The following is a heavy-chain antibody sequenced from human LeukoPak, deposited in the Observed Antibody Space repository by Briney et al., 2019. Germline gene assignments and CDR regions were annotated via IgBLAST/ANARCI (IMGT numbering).Heavy chain of an antibody. J-gene: IGHJ3*02. CDR3: ARDYDSIHAFDI. D-gene: IGHD5-12*01. Sequence: GGSLRLSCAASGFTFSSFEMHGARRAPAKGLEGVEVISYDGGNKYFADSVKGRFTISRDNSKNTLYLQMNSLGAEDTAVYYCARDYDSIHAFDIWGQGTMVTVSS. V-gene: IGHV3-30-3*01. CDR2: ISYDGGNK. CDR1: GFTFSSFE.